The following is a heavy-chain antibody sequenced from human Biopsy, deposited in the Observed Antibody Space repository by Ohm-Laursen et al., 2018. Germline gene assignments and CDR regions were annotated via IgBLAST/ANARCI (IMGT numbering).Heavy chain of an antibody. J-gene: IGHJ5*02. Sequence: GASVKVSCKASGGTFSSSAITWVRQAPGQGLEWMGGIIGTFRTAHYAQKFQGRVTITADEFMSTAYMELSSLRSEDTAVYYCARGGGYNWNNGWFDPWGQGTLVTVSS. D-gene: IGHD1/OR15-1a*01. CDR3: ARGGGYNWNNGWFDP. V-gene: IGHV1-69*13. CDR1: GGTFSSSA. CDR2: IIGTFRTA.